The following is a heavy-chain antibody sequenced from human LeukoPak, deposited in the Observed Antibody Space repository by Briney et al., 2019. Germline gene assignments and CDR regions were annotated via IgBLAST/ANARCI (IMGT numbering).Heavy chain of an antibody. CDR2: IYYSGST. CDR3: ASEVSAAGGSWFDP. Sequence: PSETLSLTSTVSGGSISSSSYYWGWIRQPPGKGLEWIGTIYYSGSTYYNPSLKSGVTISVDTSKNQFSLKLSSVTAADTAVYYCASEVSAAGGSWFDPWGQGTLVTVSS. V-gene: IGHV4-39*01. CDR1: GGSISSSSYY. D-gene: IGHD6-13*01. J-gene: IGHJ5*02.